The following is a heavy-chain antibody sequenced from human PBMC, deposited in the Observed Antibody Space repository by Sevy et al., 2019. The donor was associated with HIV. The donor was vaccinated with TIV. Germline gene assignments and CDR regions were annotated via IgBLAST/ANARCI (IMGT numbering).Heavy chain of an antibody. CDR2: ISSSSRYI. CDR1: GFTFSSYT. D-gene: IGHD2-2*01. J-gene: IGHJ4*01. Sequence: GGSLRLSCAVSGFTFSSYTMNWVRQAPGKGLEWVSSISSSSRYIYYADSVKGRLTTSRDNAKNSVYLQMNSLRTEDTAVYYCARDGGCSTTSCLLYFDYWGQGTLVTVSS. CDR3: ARDGGCSTTSCLLYFDY. V-gene: IGHV3-21*01.